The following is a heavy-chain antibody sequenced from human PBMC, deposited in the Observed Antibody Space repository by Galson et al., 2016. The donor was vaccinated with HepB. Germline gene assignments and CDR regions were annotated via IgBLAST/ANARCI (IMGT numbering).Heavy chain of an antibody. CDR3: ARDRRPAGAFKSDRVGAADY. D-gene: IGHD1-26*01. CDR1: GFTFRTYS. V-gene: IGHV3-30*04. Sequence: SLRLSCAPSGFTFRTYSMHWVRQAPGKGLEWVALVSFDGKNKCYADSVKGRFTISKDNSRSTLFLQMNSLRTDDTAVYFCARDRRPAGAFKSDRVGAADYWGQGTLVSVSS. CDR2: VSFDGKNK. J-gene: IGHJ4*02.